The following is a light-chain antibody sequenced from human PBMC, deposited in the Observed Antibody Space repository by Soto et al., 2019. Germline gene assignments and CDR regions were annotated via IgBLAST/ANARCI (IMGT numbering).Light chain of an antibody. CDR2: WAS. CDR3: QQYYTPPYT. J-gene: IGKJ2*01. V-gene: IGKV4-1*01. Sequence: DIVMTQSPDSLAVSLGERATINCKSSQSLLYSSNNRDYLAWHQQKPGQPPKVLIYWASTRESGVPARFSGSGSGTDFTLTISSLQAEDVAVYYCQQYYTPPYTFGQGTKLEIK. CDR1: QSLLYSSNNRDY.